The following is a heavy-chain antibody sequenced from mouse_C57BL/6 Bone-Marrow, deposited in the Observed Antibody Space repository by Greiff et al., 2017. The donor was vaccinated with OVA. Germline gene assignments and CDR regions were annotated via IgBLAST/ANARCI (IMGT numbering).Heavy chain of an antibody. J-gene: IGHJ3*01. CDR1: GYTFTSYW. D-gene: IGHD1-1*01. V-gene: IGHV1-53*01. Sequence: VQLQQPGTELVKPGASVKLSCKASGYTFTSYWMHWVKQRPGQGLEWIGNINPSNGGTNYNEKFKSKATLTVDKSSSTAYMQLSSLTSEDSAVYYCARWGYYYGSSLSWFAYWGQGTLVTVSA. CDR2: INPSNGGT. CDR3: ARWGYYYGSSLSWFAY.